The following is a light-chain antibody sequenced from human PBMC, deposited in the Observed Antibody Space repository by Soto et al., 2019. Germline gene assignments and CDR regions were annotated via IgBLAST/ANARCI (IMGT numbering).Light chain of an antibody. V-gene: IGKV3-20*01. CDR1: QSVSSSY. J-gene: IGKJ1*01. Sequence: EIVLTQSPGTLSLSPGERATLSCRASQSVSSSYLAWYQQKPGQAPRLLIHGASSRATGIPDRFSGSGSGTDFTLTISRLEPEDFAVYYCQQYDSSGTFGQGTKVDIK. CDR2: GAS. CDR3: QQYDSSGT.